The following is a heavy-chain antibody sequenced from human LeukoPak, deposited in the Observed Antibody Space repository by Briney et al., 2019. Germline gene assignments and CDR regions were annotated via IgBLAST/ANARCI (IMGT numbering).Heavy chain of an antibody. CDR2: ISAYNGNT. CDR3: ARDPGSDPFDY. Sequence: ASVKVSCKASGYTFTSNGTSCVLQAPGGGVGWMGWISAYNGNTNYAQKLQGRVTMTTDTSTSTAYMELRSLRSDDTAVYYCARDPGSDPFDYWGQGTLVTVSS. D-gene: IGHD2-15*01. J-gene: IGHJ4*02. CDR1: GYTFTSNG. V-gene: IGHV1-18*01.